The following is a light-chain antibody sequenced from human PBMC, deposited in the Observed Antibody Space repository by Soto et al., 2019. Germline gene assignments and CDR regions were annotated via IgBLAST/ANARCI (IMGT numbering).Light chain of an antibody. CDR2: AAS. Sequence: DIQMTQSPSSLAASVGDRVTITCRASQGIGTYLNWYQQKIGKAPKLLIYAASSLQSGVPSRFSGSGSGTDFTLTISSLQPEDFATYFCQLSLSTPYIFGQGTKLEIK. V-gene: IGKV1-39*01. CDR1: QGIGTY. CDR3: QLSLSTPYI. J-gene: IGKJ2*01.